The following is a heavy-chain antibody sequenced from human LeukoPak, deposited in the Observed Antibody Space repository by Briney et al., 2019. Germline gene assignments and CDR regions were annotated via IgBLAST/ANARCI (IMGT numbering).Heavy chain of an antibody. D-gene: IGHD6-19*01. Sequence: SETLSLTCTVSGGSISSSSYYWGWIRQPPGKGLEWIGSIYYSGSTYYNPSLKSRVTIPVDTSKNQFSLKLSSVTAADTAVYYCASRYSSGWFVYWGQGTLVTVSS. CDR3: ASRYSSGWFVY. CDR2: IYYSGST. CDR1: GGSISSSSYY. V-gene: IGHV4-39*01. J-gene: IGHJ5*01.